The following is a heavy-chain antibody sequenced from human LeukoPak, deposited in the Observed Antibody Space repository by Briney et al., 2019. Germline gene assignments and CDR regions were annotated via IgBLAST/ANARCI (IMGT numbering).Heavy chain of an antibody. V-gene: IGHV3-73*01. CDR2: LRSTTDSYAT. CDR3: AGGSGWYSPDY. D-gene: IGHD6-19*01. J-gene: IGHJ4*02. CDR1: GFTFSGSA. Sequence: GGSLRLSCAASGFTFSGSAMHWVRQASGKGLELVGHLRSTTDSYATTYAASVKGRFTISRDDSKNTAYLQMNSLKTEDTALYYCAGGSGWYSPDYWGQGTLVTVSS.